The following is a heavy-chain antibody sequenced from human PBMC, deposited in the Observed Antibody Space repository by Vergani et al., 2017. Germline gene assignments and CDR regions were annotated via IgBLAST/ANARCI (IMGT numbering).Heavy chain of an antibody. CDR1: EYSFGNYW. CDR2: IYPADSDT. Sequence: EVELVQSGTELRKPGESLKISCKGSEYSFGNYWIGWVRQMPGNGLEWMGIIYPADSDTRYSPSFQGQVTISADKSISTAFLQWDSLKASDTALYYCARHTTYTDSWGQGTLVTVSS. J-gene: IGHJ4*02. CDR3: ARHTTYTDS. D-gene: IGHD1-1*01. V-gene: IGHV5-51*01.